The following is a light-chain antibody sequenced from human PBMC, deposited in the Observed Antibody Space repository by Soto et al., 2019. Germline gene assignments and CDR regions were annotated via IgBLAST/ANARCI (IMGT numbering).Light chain of an antibody. V-gene: IGLV1-44*01. J-gene: IGLJ2*01. CDR1: SSNIGSNT. CDR3: AAWDDSLNGVV. CDR2: SNN. Sequence: QSVLTQPPSASGTPWQRVTISCSGSSSNIGSNTVNWYQQLPGTAPKLLIHSNNERPSGVPDRFSGSKSGTSASLAISGLQSEDEADYYCAAWDDSLNGVVFGGGTKLTVL.